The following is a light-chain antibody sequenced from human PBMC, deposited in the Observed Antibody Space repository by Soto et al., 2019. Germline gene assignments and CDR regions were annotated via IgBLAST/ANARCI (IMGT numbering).Light chain of an antibody. J-gene: IGLJ1*01. CDR2: EVS. V-gene: IGLV2-14*01. Sequence: QSALTQPASVSGSPGQSITISCTGTSSDVGGYNFVSWYQHHPGKAPKLMIYEVSNRPSGVSNRFSGSKSGNTASLTVSGLQAEDEADYYCSSYAGSYTYVFGTGTKLTVL. CDR3: SSYAGSYTYV. CDR1: SSDVGGYNF.